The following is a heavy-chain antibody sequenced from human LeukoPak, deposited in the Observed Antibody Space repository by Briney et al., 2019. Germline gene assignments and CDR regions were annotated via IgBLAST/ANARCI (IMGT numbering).Heavy chain of an antibody. D-gene: IGHD5-18*01. V-gene: IGHV3-30*03. Sequence: GRSLRLSCAASGFAFSRYGMHWVRQAPGKGLEGVALISHDGTNKNHADSVKGRFTISRDNSNNTLYLQMSSLRAEDTAVYYCARDRGFSYGIDFWGQGTLVTVSS. CDR1: GFAFSRYG. CDR3: ARDRGFSYGIDF. CDR2: ISHDGTNK. J-gene: IGHJ4*02.